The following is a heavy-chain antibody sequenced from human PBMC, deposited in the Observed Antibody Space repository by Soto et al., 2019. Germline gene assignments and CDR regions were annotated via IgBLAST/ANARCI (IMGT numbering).Heavy chain of an antibody. Sequence: SETLSLTCAVYGGSFSGYYWSWIRQPPGKGLEWIGEINHSGSTNYNPSLKSRVTISVDTSKNQFSLKLSSVTAADTAVYYCAREVRYSLDYWGQGTLVTVSS. CDR2: INHSGST. J-gene: IGHJ4*02. CDR3: AREVRYSLDY. V-gene: IGHV4-34*01. D-gene: IGHD4-17*01. CDR1: GGSFSGYY.